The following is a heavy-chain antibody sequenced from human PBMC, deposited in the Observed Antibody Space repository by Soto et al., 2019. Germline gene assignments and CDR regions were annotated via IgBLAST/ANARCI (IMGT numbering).Heavy chain of an antibody. CDR2: INPSGGST. Sequence: QVQLVQSGAEVKKPGASVKVSCKASGYTFTSYYIHWVRQAPGQGLEWMGIINPSGGSTSYAQKFQGRVTRTRDTSTSTGYMELSSLRSEDTDVYYCARGLIAAAGPMDVWGQGTTVTVSS. J-gene: IGHJ6*02. CDR3: ARGLIAAAGPMDV. CDR1: GYTFTSYY. V-gene: IGHV1-46*01. D-gene: IGHD6-13*01.